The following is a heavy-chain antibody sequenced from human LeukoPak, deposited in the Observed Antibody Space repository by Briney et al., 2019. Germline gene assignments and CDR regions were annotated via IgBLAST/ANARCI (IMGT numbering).Heavy chain of an antibody. CDR1: GYTFTSYY. CDR2: INPSGGST. D-gene: IGHD6-13*01. J-gene: IGHJ4*02. Sequence: ASVKVSCKASGYTFTSYYMHWVRQAPGQGLEWMGIINPSGGSTSYAQKFQGRVTMTRDTSTSTVYMELSSLRSEDTAVYYCARDRLEMSSSWYGVKDYWGQGTLVTVSS. V-gene: IGHV1-46*01. CDR3: ARDRLEMSSSWYGVKDY.